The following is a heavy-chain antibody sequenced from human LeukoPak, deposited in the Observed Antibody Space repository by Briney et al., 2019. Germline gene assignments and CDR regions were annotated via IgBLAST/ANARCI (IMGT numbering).Heavy chain of an antibody. V-gene: IGHV1-69*06. CDR2: IIPIFGTA. J-gene: IGHJ5*02. D-gene: IGHD4-23*01. CDR1: GGTFSSYA. Sequence: GSSVKVSCKASGGTFSSYAISWVRQAPGQGLEWMGGIIPIFGTANYAQKFQGRVTITADKSTSTAYMELSSLRSEDTAVYYCARDNSVEDNAWWFDPWGQGTLVTVSS. CDR3: ARDNSVEDNAWWFDP.